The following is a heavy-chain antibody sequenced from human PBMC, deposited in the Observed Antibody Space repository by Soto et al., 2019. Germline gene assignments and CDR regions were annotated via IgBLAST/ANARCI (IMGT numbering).Heavy chain of an antibody. CDR3: AKGRGGSGSLTPRFDF. V-gene: IGHV3-23*01. D-gene: IGHD3-10*01. CDR1: GFTFNNYA. J-gene: IGHJ4*02. Sequence: EVRLLESGGGLVQPGGSLRLSCAASGFTFNNYAMTWVRQAPGKGLEWVSAISGGGDTTSYADSVKGRFTVSRDGSKNSLYLQMSSLRAEDTALYYCAKGRGGSGSLTPRFDFWGQGTLVTVSS. CDR2: ISGGGDTT.